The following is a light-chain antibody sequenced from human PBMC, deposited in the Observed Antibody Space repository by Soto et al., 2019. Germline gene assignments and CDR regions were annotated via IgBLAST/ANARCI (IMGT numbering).Light chain of an antibody. CDR1: QDIGTF. CDR3: QQYHSWPAT. J-gene: IGKJ4*01. V-gene: IGKV1-16*02. Sequence: DIPMTQSPSSLAASVGDTVTITCRASQDIGTFFAWFQQKPGKAPKSLISAASSLQSGVPSKFSVSGSGTDINLTINSLQPEDVATYYCQQYHSWPATFGGGTKVEI. CDR2: AAS.